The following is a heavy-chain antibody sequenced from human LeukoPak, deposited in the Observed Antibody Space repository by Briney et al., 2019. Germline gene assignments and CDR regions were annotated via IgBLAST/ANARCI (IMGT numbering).Heavy chain of an antibody. CDR1: GYTFTGYY. J-gene: IGHJ5*02. CDR3: ARGGAYDILTGYYTNGWFDP. D-gene: IGHD3-9*01. Sequence: GASVKVSCKASGYTFTGYYMHWVRQAPGQGLEWMGWINPNSGGTNYAQKFQGWVTMARDTSISTAYMELSRLRSDDTAVYYCARGGAYDILTGYYTNGWFDPWGQGTLVTVSS. V-gene: IGHV1-2*04. CDR2: INPNSGGT.